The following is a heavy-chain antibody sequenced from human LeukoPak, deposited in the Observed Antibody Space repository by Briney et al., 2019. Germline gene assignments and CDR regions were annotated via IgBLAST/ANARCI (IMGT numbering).Heavy chain of an antibody. CDR3: ARDRPNYYGSDGHYYRRDGDY. Sequence: GGSLRLSCAASGFTFSIYAVSWVRQAPGKGLQWVSSITSRGESTWYVDSVKGRFTITRDNSENTLYLQMHSLRAEDTAVYYCARDRPNYYGSDGHYYRRDGDYWGRGTLVTVSS. J-gene: IGHJ4*02. CDR1: GFTFSIYA. CDR2: ITSRGEST. V-gene: IGHV3-23*01. D-gene: IGHD3-22*01.